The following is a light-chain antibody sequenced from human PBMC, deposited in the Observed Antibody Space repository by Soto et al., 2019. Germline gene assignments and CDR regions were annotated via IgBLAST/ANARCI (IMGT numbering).Light chain of an antibody. V-gene: IGKV1-39*01. CDR2: AAS. Sequence: DIQMTQSPSSLSASVGDRVTITCRASQSISFYLNWYQQKPGKAPKLLIYAASSLQSGVPSRFSDSGSGTDFTLTISSLQPEDFATYYCQQSYSTPYTFGQGTKLEIK. CDR3: QQSYSTPYT. CDR1: QSISFY. J-gene: IGKJ2*01.